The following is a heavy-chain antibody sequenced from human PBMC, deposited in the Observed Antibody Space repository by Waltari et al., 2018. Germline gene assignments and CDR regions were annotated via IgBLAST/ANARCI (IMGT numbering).Heavy chain of an antibody. V-gene: IGHV3-7*01. CDR3: ARPYSSGWYINFDY. J-gene: IGHJ4*02. CDR2: IKQDGSES. CDR1: GFTFSSYS. D-gene: IGHD6-19*01. Sequence: EVQLVESGGGLVQPGGSLRLSCTASGFTFSSYSMVWVRQAPGKVLEWVATIKQDGSESYDVDSVKGRFTFSRDNAKNSLYLQMNSLRAEDTAVYYCARPYSSGWYINFDYWGQGTLVTVSS.